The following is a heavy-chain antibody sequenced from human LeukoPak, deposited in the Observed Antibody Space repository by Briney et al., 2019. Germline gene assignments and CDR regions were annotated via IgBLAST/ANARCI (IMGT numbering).Heavy chain of an antibody. J-gene: IGHJ4*02. V-gene: IGHV1-69*04. CDR1: GGTFSSYT. D-gene: IGHD3-22*01. Sequence: SVKVSCKASGGTFSSYTISWVRQAPGQGLEWMGRIIPILGIANYAQKFQGRVTITADKSTSTAYMELSSLRSEDTAVYYCAREFYYYDSSGQIDYWGQGILVTVSS. CDR3: AREFYYYDSSGQIDY. CDR2: IIPILGIA.